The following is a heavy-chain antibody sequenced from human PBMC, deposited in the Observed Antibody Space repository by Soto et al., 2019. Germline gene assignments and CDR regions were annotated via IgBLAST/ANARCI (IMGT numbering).Heavy chain of an antibody. CDR1: GFTFNSYP. Sequence: EVQLLESGGGFIQPGGSLRLSCAASGFTFNSYPMSWVRQAPGKGLEWVAGISDVGGSTSYADSVKGRFTISRDNSKNTLCLQMNVLRVEDTAVYYCAKDGGYNCFDYWGQGTLVTVSS. CDR2: ISDVGGST. J-gene: IGHJ4*02. CDR3: AKDGGYNCFDY. V-gene: IGHV3-23*01. D-gene: IGHD5-12*01.